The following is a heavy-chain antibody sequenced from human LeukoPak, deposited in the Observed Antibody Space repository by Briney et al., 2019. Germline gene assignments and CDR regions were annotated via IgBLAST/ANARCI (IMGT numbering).Heavy chain of an antibody. CDR1: GFTFSSYG. CDR2: ISGSGGST. J-gene: IGHJ3*02. CDR3: AKDHYDSSGWDAFDI. Sequence: PGGTLRLSCAASGFTFSSYGMSWVRQAPGKGLEWVSAISGSGGSTYYADSVKGRFTISRDNSKNTLYLQMNSLRAEDTAVYYCAKDHYDSSGWDAFDIWGQGTMVTVSS. D-gene: IGHD3-22*01. V-gene: IGHV3-23*01.